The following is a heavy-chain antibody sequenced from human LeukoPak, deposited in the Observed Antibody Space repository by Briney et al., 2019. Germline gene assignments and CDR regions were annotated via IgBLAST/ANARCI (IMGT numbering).Heavy chain of an antibody. CDR3: ARGSSGLWEMGTMSSFDY. Sequence: TGGSLRLSCAVSGFTFSSYEMNWVRQAPGKGLEWVSYISSSGSTIYYADSVKGRFTISRDNAKNSLYLQMNSLRAEDTAVYYCARGSSGLWEMGTMSSFDYWGQGTLVTVSS. V-gene: IGHV3-48*03. D-gene: IGHD1-26*01. J-gene: IGHJ4*02. CDR2: ISSSGSTI. CDR1: GFTFSSYE.